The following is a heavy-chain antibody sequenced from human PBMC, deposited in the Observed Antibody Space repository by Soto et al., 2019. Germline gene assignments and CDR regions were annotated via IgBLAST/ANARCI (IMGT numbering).Heavy chain of an antibody. CDR2: ISSSSSYI. Sequence: VQLVESGGGLVKPGGSLRLSCPVSGFTFSSYSMNRVRQAPGKGLEWVSSISSSSSYIYYADSVKGRFTISRDNAKNSLYLQMNSLRAEDTAVYYCARKLGPTEYYFVMDVWGQGTTVTVSS. CDR1: GFTFSSYS. CDR3: ARKLGPTEYYFVMDV. D-gene: IGHD7-27*01. J-gene: IGHJ6*02. V-gene: IGHV3-21*06.